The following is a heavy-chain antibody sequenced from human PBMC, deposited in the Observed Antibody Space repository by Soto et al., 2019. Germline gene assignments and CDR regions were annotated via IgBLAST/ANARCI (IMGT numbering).Heavy chain of an antibody. D-gene: IGHD3-10*01. CDR2: IYYSGST. J-gene: IGHJ6*02. CDR1: GGSISSSSYY. Sequence: PSETLSLTCTVSGGSISSSSYYWGWIRQPPGKGLEWIGSIYYSGSTYYNPSLKSRVTISVDTSKNQFSLKLSSVTAADTAVYYCARHGSVASEDIYYYYGMDVWGQGTTVTVSS. V-gene: IGHV4-39*01. CDR3: ARHGSVASEDIYYYYGMDV.